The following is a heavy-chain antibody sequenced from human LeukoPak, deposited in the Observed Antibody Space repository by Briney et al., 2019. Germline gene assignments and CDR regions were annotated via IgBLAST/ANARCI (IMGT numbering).Heavy chain of an antibody. CDR2: ISSSSSYI. J-gene: IGHJ3*02. Sequence: GGSLRLSCAASGFTFSSYSMNWVRQAPGKGLEWVSSISSSSSYIYYADSVKGRFTISRDNAKNSLYLQMNSLRAEDTAVYYCAPLLTAADPGDAFDIWGQGTMVTVSS. CDR3: APLLTAADPGDAFDI. V-gene: IGHV3-21*01. D-gene: IGHD2-2*01. CDR1: GFTFSSYS.